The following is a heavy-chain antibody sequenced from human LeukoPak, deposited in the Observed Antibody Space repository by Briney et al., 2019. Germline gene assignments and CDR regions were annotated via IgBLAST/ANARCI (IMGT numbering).Heavy chain of an antibody. V-gene: IGHV4-34*01. J-gene: IGHJ4*02. CDR2: IHHSEST. D-gene: IGHD2-2*01. CDR1: GPSFSGYY. Sequence: SDTLSLTCAVYGPSFSGYYWSWIRQPPGKGLEWIGEIHHSESTNYNPSLKSRVTISVDTSKNQFSLKLSSVTAADTAVYYCARDPEGDIVVVPAAMLEVSDWGQGTLVTVSS. CDR3: ARDPEGDIVVVPAAMLEVSD.